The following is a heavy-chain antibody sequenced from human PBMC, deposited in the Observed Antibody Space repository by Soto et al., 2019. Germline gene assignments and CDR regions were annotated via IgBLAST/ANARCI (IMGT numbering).Heavy chain of an antibody. CDR3: AHGRGWLSDY. CDR2: IKWDDDK. J-gene: IGHJ4*02. V-gene: IGHV2-5*02. D-gene: IGHD6-19*01. CDR1: GFSLTTIGVS. Sequence: QITLKESGPTLLKPTQTLTLTCTFSGFSLTTIGVSVSWIRQPPGKALEWLALIKWDDDKRYSPSLSSRLSVTKDTSKNQVVLTMTNVDPVDTATYYCAHGRGWLSDYWGQGTLVTVSS.